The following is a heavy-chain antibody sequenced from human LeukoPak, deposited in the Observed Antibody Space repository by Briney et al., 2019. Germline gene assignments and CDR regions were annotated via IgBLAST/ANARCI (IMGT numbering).Heavy chain of an antibody. CDR2: ISGSGGST. CDR1: GFTFSSYA. D-gene: IGHD6-13*01. J-gene: IGHJ6*03. Sequence: PGGSLRLSCAASGFTFSSYAMSWVRQAPGKGLEWVSAISGSGGSTYYADSVKGRFTISRDNSKNTLYLQMNSLRAEDTAVYYCAKEGGYSSSWYSITDYYYYYMDVWGKGTTVTISS. CDR3: AKEGGYSSSWYSITDYYYYYMDV. V-gene: IGHV3-23*01.